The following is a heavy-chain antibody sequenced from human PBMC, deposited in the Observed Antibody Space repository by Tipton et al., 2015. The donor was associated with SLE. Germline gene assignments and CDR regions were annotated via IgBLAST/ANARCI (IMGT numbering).Heavy chain of an antibody. CDR2: INTDGSST. V-gene: IGHV3-74*01. CDR3: ARGESNPSYYYYLDV. CDR1: GFTFNDYW. D-gene: IGHD4-11*01. J-gene: IGHJ6*03. Sequence: SLRLSCAASGFTFNDYWMHWVRQVPGKGLVWVPRINTDGSSTTYADSVRGRFTISRDNSKNTVYLQMNSLRPEDTAVFYCARGESNPSYYYYLDVWGKGTTVTASS.